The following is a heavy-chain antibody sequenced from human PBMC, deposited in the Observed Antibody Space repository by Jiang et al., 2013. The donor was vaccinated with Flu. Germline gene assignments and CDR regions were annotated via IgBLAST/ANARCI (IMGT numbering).Heavy chain of an antibody. J-gene: IGHJ3*02. Sequence: GNTNYAQKLQGRVTMTTDTSTSTAYMELRSLRSDDTAVYYCARGVEAAGTGAFDIWGQGTMVTVSS. D-gene: IGHD6-13*01. V-gene: IGHV1-18*01. CDR2: GNT. CDR3: ARGVEAAGTGAFDI.